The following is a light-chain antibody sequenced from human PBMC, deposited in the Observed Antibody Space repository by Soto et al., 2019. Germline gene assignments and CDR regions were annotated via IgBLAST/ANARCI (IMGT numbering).Light chain of an antibody. CDR1: QSVLYSSNNKNY. V-gene: IGKV4-1*01. CDR2: WAS. J-gene: IGKJ1*01. Sequence: DIVMTQSPDSLAVSLGERATINCKSSQSVLYSSNNKNYLAWYQQKPGQPPKLLIYWASTRESGVPDRFGGSGSGTDFTRTISSLQAEDVAVYYCQQYYNTPAAFGQGTKVEI. CDR3: QQYYNTPAA.